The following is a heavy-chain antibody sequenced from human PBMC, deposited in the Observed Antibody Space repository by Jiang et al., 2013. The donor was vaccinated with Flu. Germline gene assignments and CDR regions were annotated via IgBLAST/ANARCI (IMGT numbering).Heavy chain of an antibody. CDR1: GYTFTSYD. Sequence: SGAEVKKPGASVKVSCKASGYTFTSYDINWVRQATGQGLEWMGWMNPNSGNTGYAQKFQGRVTMTRNTSVSTAYMELSSLRSEDTAVYYCARGRTNWANDAFDIWGQGTMVTVSS. CDR2: MNPNSGNT. J-gene: IGHJ3*02. D-gene: IGHD7-27*01. CDR3: ARGRTNWANDAFDI. V-gene: IGHV1-8*02.